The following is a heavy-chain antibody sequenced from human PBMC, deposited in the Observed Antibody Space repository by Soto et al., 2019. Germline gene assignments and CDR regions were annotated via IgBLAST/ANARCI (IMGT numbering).Heavy chain of an antibody. CDR1: GYSVSSDGHY. CDR3: ARKLDS. V-gene: IGHV4-61*03. Sequence: QVQLQESGPGLVKPSETLSLTCTVSGYSVSSDGHYWSWIRQTPGKGLEWIGYIYHSGSTSYNPSLKVRGTLSIDTSKNVFALNLRSVSTADTAVSSWARKLDSWGQGVLVTVSS. CDR2: IYHSGST. J-gene: IGHJ4*02.